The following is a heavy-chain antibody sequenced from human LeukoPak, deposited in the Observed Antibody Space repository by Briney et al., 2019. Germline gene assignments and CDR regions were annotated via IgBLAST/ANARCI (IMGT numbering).Heavy chain of an antibody. Sequence: SETLSLTCTVSSGSITSYYWSWIRQPPGKGLEYIGHIYYTGTTDYNPSLKSRVTMSLDTSKNQFSLRLISVTASDTAVYFCAGAPNRHYFDYWGQGTLVAVSS. V-gene: IGHV4-59*01. CDR3: AGAPNRHYFDY. J-gene: IGHJ4*02. CDR2: IYYTGTT. CDR1: SGSITSYY.